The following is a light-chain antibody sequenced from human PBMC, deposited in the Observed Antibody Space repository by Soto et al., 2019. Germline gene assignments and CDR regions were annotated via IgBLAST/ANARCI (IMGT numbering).Light chain of an antibody. Sequence: QSVLTQPASVSGSPGQSITISCTGTSSDVGGYNYVSWYQHHPGKAPKLIIFDVSNRPSGVSNPFSGSKSGNTASPTISALQPEDEADYYCSSYTTSNTRQIVFGSGTKLTVL. CDR3: SSYTTSNTRQIV. CDR1: SSDVGGYNY. J-gene: IGLJ1*01. CDR2: DVS. V-gene: IGLV2-14*03.